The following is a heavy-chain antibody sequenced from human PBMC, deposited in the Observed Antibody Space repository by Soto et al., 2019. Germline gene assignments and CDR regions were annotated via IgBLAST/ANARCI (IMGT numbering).Heavy chain of an antibody. CDR3: ARDMNYYVSGSYYLKPLYYYYYGRDV. D-gene: IGHD3-10*01. CDR2: ISAYNGNT. V-gene: IGHV1-18*01. CDR1: GYTFTSYG. J-gene: IGHJ6*02. Sequence: ASVKISCKASGYTFTSYGISWVRQAPGQGLEWMGWISAYNGNTNYAQKLQGRVTMTTDTSTSTAYMELRSLRSDDTAVYYCARDMNYYVSGSYYLKPLYYYYYGRDVGGQGTTVTVSS.